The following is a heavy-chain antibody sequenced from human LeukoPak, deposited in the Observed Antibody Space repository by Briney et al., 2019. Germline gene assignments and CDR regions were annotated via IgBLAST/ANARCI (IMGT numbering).Heavy chain of an antibody. J-gene: IGHJ6*02. CDR1: GYTFTSYD. Sequence: ASVKVSCKASGYTFTSYDINWVRQATGQGLEWMGWMNPNSGNTGYAQKFQGRVTMTRNTSISTAYMELSSLRSEDTAVYYCAGVNSHYYYYYYGMDVWGQGTTVAVSS. CDR3: AGVNSHYYYYYYGMDV. V-gene: IGHV1-8*01. D-gene: IGHD2/OR15-2a*01. CDR2: MNPNSGNT.